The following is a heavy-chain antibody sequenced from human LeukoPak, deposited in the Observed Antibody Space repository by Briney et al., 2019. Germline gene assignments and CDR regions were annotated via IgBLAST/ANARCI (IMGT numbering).Heavy chain of an antibody. J-gene: IGHJ4*02. CDR2: ISSSGSTI. CDR1: GFTFSDYY. CDR3: ARVTAYCSSTSCAPVDFDY. V-gene: IGHV3-11*04. D-gene: IGHD2-2*01. Sequence: GGSLRLSCAASGFTFSDYYMSWIRQALGKGLEWVSYISSSGSTIYYADSVKGRFTISRNNAKNSLYLQMNSLRAEDTAVYYCARVTAYCSSTSCAPVDFDYWGQGTLVTVSS.